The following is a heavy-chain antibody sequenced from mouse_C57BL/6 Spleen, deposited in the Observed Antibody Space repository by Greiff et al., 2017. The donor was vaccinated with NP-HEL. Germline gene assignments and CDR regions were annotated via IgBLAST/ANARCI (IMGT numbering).Heavy chain of an antibody. J-gene: IGHJ4*01. V-gene: IGHV1-52*01. CDR2: IDPSDSET. D-gene: IGHD1-1*01. CDR3: ARSFTTVVAPYYAMGY. Sequence: QVQLQQPGAELVRPGSSVKLSCKASGYTFTSYWMHWVKQRPIQGLEWIGNIDPSDSETHYNQKFKDKATLTVDKSSSTAYMQLSSLTSEDSAVYYCARSFTTVVAPYYAMGYWGQGTSVTVSS. CDR1: GYTFTSYW.